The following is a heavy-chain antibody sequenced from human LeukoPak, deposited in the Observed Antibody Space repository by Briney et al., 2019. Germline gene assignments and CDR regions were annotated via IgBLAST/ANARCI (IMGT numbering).Heavy chain of an antibody. V-gene: IGHV4-34*01. CDR1: GGSISSYY. CDR2: INHSGST. J-gene: IGHJ6*02. Sequence: PSETLSLTCTVSGGSISSYYWSWIRQPPGKGLEWIGEINHSGSTNYNPSLKSRVTISVDTSKNQFSLKLSSVTAADTAVYYCARGKGSSTSRYYYGMDVWGQGTTVTVSS. D-gene: IGHD2-2*01. CDR3: ARGKGSSTSRYYYGMDV.